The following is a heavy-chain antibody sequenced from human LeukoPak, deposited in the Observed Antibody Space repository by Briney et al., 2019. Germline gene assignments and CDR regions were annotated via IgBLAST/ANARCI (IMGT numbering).Heavy chain of an antibody. D-gene: IGHD6-19*01. CDR1: GGSISSGGYY. J-gene: IGHJ6*03. CDR3: ARRMGIAVAGTQYYYYYYMDV. V-gene: IGHV4-61*08. CDR2: IYTSGST. Sequence: SETLSLTCTVSGGSISSGGYYWNWIRQHPGKGLEWIGYIYTSGSTNYNPSLKSRVTISVDTSKNQFSLKLSSVTAADTAVYYCARRMGIAVAGTQYYYYYYMDVWGKGTTVTVSS.